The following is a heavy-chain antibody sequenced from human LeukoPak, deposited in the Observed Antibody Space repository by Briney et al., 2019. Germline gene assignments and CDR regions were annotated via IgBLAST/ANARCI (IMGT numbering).Heavy chain of an antibody. Sequence: GASVKVSCKASGYTFTGYYMHWVRQAPGQGLEWMGWVNPNSGGTNYAQKFQGRVTMTRDTSISTAYMELSRLRSDDTAVYYCARDPYSSGWYNWFDRWGQGTLVTVSS. J-gene: IGHJ5*02. D-gene: IGHD6-19*01. CDR3: ARDPYSSGWYNWFDR. V-gene: IGHV1-2*02. CDR2: VNPNSGGT. CDR1: GYTFTGYY.